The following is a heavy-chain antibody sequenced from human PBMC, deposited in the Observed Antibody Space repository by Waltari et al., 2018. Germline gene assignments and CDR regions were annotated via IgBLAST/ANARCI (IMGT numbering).Heavy chain of an antibody. CDR3: ARYCSSTSCYMNWFDP. J-gene: IGHJ5*02. CDR2: IYYSWRT. V-gene: IGHV4-30-4*08. Sequence: QVQLQESCPGLVKPSQTLSLTCTVSGGSISSGDYYWSWIRQPPGKGLEWIGYIYYSWRTYYNPSLKSRVTISVDPSKNQFALKLSSVTAADTAVYYCARYCSSTSCYMNWFDPWGQGTLVTVSS. D-gene: IGHD2-2*02. CDR1: GGSISSGDYY.